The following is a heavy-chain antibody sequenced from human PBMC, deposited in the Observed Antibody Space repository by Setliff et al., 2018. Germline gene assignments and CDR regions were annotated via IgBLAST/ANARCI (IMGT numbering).Heavy chain of an antibody. J-gene: IGHJ6*02. CDR1: GGSFSTYA. V-gene: IGHV1-69*13. Sequence: GASVKVSCKASGGSFSTYAISWARQAPGRGLEWMGVIIPIFGTTNNAQKFQGRVTITADESTSTAYMELSSLRSEDTAVYYCARANYYDSSGHSVYGMDVWGQGTTVTVS. CDR3: ARANYYDSSGHSVYGMDV. CDR2: IIPIFGTT. D-gene: IGHD3-22*01.